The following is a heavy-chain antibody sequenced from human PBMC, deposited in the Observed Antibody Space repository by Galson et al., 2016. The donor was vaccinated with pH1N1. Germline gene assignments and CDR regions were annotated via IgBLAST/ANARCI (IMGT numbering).Heavy chain of an antibody. V-gene: IGHV3-23*01. CDR3: VKLDSSGYYYGRFDS. J-gene: IGHJ4*02. CDR2: ISASGSNT. CDR1: VLTVNIFA. Sequence: SLRISCADSVLTVNIFAMSWVRQAPGKRPNWVSSISASGSNTNYADPVKGRFTIARDNSKNTLYLQTNTLRAEDTAIYYCVKLDSSGYYYGRFDSWGQGTLVTVSS. D-gene: IGHD3-22*01.